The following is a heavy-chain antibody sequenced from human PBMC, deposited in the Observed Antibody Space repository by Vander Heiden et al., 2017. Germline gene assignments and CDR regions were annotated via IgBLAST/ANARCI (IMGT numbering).Heavy chain of an antibody. CDR1: GCMFRDYY. V-gene: IGHV3-11*01. D-gene: IGHD1-1*01. Sequence: QEQLVESGGGLVKPGGYLRLSCAASGCMFRDYYMSWIRQAPGKGLEWVSYISSSGSTRLYADSLKGRFTISRDNADNSLYLEMSGLRAEDTAVYYCARDNMGTGTFDYWGQGTLVTVSS. J-gene: IGHJ4*02. CDR3: ARDNMGTGTFDY. CDR2: ISSSGSTR.